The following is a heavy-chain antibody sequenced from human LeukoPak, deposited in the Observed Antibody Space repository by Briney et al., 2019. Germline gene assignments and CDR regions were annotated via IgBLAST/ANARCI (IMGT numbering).Heavy chain of an antibody. J-gene: IGHJ4*02. V-gene: IGHV3-23*01. D-gene: IGHD5-24*01. CDR1: GLTFPTYA. CDR3: GKRVREGHNLPIDY. CDR2: ISDCCLKT. Sequence: GRSLRLSCAASGLTFPTYAMNWVRRAPGKGLEWGSGISDCCLKTSNGDCLKARFTIPRDTSKNTLYWQRDSLRAEDTALIYCGKRVREGHNLPIDYSGQGSLVSVS.